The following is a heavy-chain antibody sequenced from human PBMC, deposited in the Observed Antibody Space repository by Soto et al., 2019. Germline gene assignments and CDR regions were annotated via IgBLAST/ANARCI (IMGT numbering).Heavy chain of an antibody. CDR3: ARGEWGYCSSTSCYQPAGLDP. Sequence: QVQLQESGPGLVKPSQTLSLTCTVSGGSISSGGYYWSWIRQHPGKGLEWIGYIYYSGSTYYNPSLKSRVTISGDTSKNQFSLKLSSVTAADTAVYYCARGEWGYCSSTSCYQPAGLDPWGQGTLVTVSS. CDR1: GGSISSGGYY. J-gene: IGHJ5*02. CDR2: IYYSGST. D-gene: IGHD2-2*01. V-gene: IGHV4-31*03.